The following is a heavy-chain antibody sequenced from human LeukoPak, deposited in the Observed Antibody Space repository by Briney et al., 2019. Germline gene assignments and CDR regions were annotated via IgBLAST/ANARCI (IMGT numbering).Heavy chain of an antibody. CDR3: ATRAVAGVH. Sequence: PSETLSLTCTVSGGSISSSSYYWGWIRQPPGKGLEWIGSIYYSGSTYYNPSLKSRVTISVDTSKNQFSLKLSSVTAADTAVYYCATRAVAGVHWGQGTLVTVSS. CDR1: GGSISSSSYY. V-gene: IGHV4-39*01. CDR2: IYYSGST. J-gene: IGHJ4*02. D-gene: IGHD6-19*01.